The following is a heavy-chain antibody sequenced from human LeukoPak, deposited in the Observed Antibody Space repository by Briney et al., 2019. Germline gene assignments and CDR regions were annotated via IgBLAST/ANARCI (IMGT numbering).Heavy chain of an antibody. CDR1: SGSINNYY. CDR3: ARLNYDFWSGYYSFDY. CDR2: IYHSGST. J-gene: IGHJ4*02. D-gene: IGHD3-3*01. Sequence: SETLSLTCTVSSGSINNYYWSWIRQPPGKGLEWIGSIYHSGSTYYNPSLKSRVTISVDTSKNQFSLKLSSVTAADTAVYYCARLNYDFWSGYYSFDYWGQGTLVTVSS. V-gene: IGHV4-59*08.